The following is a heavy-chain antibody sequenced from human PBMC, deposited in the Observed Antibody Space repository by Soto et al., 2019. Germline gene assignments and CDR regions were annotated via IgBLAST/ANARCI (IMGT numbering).Heavy chain of an antibody. J-gene: IGHJ4*02. CDR2: INHSGST. Sequence: PSETLSLTCAVYGGSFSGYYWSWIRQPPGKGLEWIGEINHSGSTNYNPSLKSRVTISVDTSKNQFSLKLSSVTAADTAVYYCARSGRVGKGFDYWGQGTLVTVSS. CDR3: ARSGRVGKGFDY. V-gene: IGHV4-34*01. D-gene: IGHD1-26*01. CDR1: GGSFSGYY.